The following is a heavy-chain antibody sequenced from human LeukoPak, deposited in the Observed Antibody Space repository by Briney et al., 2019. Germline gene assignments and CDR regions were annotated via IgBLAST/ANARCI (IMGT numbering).Heavy chain of an antibody. J-gene: IGHJ4*02. V-gene: IGHV4-59*01. Sequence: SETLSLTCTVSGGSISSYYWSWIRQPPGKRPEWIGYIYHSGSTNYSPSLRSRVSASLDTSKNQFFLKLRSVTAADTAIYYCARGLFGSVYYFDHWGQGTLVTVSS. CDR3: ARGLFGSVYYFDH. CDR2: IYHSGST. CDR1: GGSISSYY. D-gene: IGHD3-10*01.